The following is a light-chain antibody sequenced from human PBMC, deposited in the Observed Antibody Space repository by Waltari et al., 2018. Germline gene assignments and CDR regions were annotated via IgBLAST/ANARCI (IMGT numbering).Light chain of an antibody. CDR3: GSYAGTDTLEVH. Sequence: QSALTQPPSASGSLGQSVTISCTGTSRDVGGYNYVSWYQQHPGKAPKLMIYEVTKRPPGVPDRFSASKSGNTASLTVSGLQAEDEGIYYCGSYAGTDTLEVHFGGGTKLTVL. CDR2: EVT. V-gene: IGLV2-8*01. CDR1: SRDVGGYNY. J-gene: IGLJ2*01.